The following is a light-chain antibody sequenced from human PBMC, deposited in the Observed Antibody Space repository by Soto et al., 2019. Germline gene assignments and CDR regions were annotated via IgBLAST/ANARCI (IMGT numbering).Light chain of an antibody. CDR3: QQYNSYSLT. CDR1: QSISSW. CDR2: DAS. J-gene: IGKJ1*01. Sequence: DIQMTQSPSTLSASVGDRVTITCRPSQSISSWLAWYQQKPGKAPKLLIYDASSLESGVPSRFSGSGSGTEFTLTISSLQPDDFATYYCQQYNSYSLTFGQGTKVDIK. V-gene: IGKV1-5*01.